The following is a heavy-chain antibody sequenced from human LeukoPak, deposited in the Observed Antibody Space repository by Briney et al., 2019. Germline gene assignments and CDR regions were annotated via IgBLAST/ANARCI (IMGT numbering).Heavy chain of an antibody. CDR1: GFTXSSYD. CDR3: ARVRKYSGYYSWYFDL. Sequence: SGFTXSSYDMHWVRQATGKGLEWVSAIGTAGDTYYPGSVKGRFTISRENAKNSLYLQMNSLRAGDTAVYYCARVRKYSGYYSWYFDLWGRGTLITVSS. CDR2: IGTAGDT. D-gene: IGHD5-12*01. J-gene: IGHJ2*01. V-gene: IGHV3-13*01.